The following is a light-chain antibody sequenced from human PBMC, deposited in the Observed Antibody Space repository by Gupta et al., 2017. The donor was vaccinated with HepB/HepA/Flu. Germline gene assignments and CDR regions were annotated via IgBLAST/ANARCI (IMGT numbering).Light chain of an antibody. CDR1: SSNIGAGYD. CDR3: QSYDRSLDGVI. J-gene: IGLJ2*01. Sequence: QSVLTQPPSVSGAPGQRVTISCTGSSSNIGAGYDVHWYQQFPGTVPKLLIYDNNHRPSGVPDRFSGSKSGTSASLAIAGLQAEDEADYYCQSYDRSLDGVIFGGGTQLTVL. V-gene: IGLV1-40*01. CDR2: DNN.